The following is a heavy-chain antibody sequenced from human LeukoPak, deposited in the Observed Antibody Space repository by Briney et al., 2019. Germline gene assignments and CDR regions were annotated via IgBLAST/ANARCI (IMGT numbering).Heavy chain of an antibody. V-gene: IGHV1-69*05. CDR2: IIPIFGTA. CDR1: GGTFSSYA. J-gene: IGHJ6*03. Sequence: SVKVSCKASGGTFSSYAISWVRQAPGQGLEWMGGIIPIFGTANYAQKFQGRVTITTDESTSTAYMELSSLRSEDTAVYYCARVGATSTGDYYYYMDVWGKGTTVTVYS. CDR3: ARVGATSTGDYYYYMDV. D-gene: IGHD1-26*01.